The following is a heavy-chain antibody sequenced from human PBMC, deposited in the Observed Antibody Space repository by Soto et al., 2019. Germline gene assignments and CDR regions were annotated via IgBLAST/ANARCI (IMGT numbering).Heavy chain of an antibody. CDR2: IIPIFGTA. CDR3: ARSARFLEWQTDFDY. Sequence: SVKVSCKASGGTFSSYAISWVRQAPGQGLEWMGGIIPIFGTANYAQKFQGRVTITADESTSTAYMELSSLRSEDTAVYYCARSARFLEWQTDFDYWGQGTLVTVS. V-gene: IGHV1-69*13. D-gene: IGHD3-3*01. J-gene: IGHJ4*02. CDR1: GGTFSSYA.